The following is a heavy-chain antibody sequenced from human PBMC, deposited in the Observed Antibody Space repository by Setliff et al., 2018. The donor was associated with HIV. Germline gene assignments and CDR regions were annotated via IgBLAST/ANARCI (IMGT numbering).Heavy chain of an antibody. CDR3: ARGPGSGDYSYYFDY. CDR1: EFNVDNYW. J-gene: IGHJ4*02. CDR2: IKQDGREK. V-gene: IGHV3-7*03. D-gene: IGHD4-17*01. Sequence: GGSLRLSCVASEFNVDNYWMSWVRQAPGKGLMWVANIKQDGREKYYAGSVKGRFTISRDVTENSLYLQMNSLRAEDTAVYCCARGPGSGDYSYYFDYWGQGTLVTVSS.